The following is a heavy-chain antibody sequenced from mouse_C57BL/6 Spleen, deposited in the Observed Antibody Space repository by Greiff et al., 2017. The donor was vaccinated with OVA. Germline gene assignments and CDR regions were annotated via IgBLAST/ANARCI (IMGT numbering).Heavy chain of an antibody. J-gene: IGHJ4*01. CDR1: GYAFSSYW. CDR2: IYPGDGDT. D-gene: IGHD1-1*01. Sequence: VQLQQSGAELVKPGASVKISCKASGYAFSSYWMNWVKQRPGKGLEWIGQIYPGDGDTNYNGKFKGKATLTADKSSSTAYMQLSSLTSEDSAVYFCARRGGYGSSSGMDYWGQGTSVTVSS. CDR3: ARRGGYGSSSGMDY. V-gene: IGHV1-80*01.